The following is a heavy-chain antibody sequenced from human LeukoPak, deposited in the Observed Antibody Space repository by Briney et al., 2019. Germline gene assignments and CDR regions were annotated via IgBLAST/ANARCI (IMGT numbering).Heavy chain of an antibody. CDR1: GYSISSGYY. V-gene: IGHV4-38-2*02. CDR2: MYHSGST. Sequence: SETLSLTCTVSGYSISSGYYWGWIRQPPGKGLEWIGSMYHSGSTNYNPSLKSRVTISVDTSKNQFSLKLSSVTAADTAVYYCARGWAIFGELGWFDPWGQGTLVTVSS. D-gene: IGHD3-3*01. CDR3: ARGWAIFGELGWFDP. J-gene: IGHJ5*02.